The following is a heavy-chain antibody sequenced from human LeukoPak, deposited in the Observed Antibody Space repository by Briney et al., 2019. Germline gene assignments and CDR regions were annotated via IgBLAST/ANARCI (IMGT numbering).Heavy chain of an antibody. CDR2: IWYDGSNK. V-gene: IGHV3-33*01. D-gene: IGHD3-9*01. Sequence: PGRSLRLSCAASGFTFSRNGMHWVRQAPGKGLEWVAVIWYDGSNKYYAGSVKGRFTISRDNSKNTLYLQMNSLRAEDTAVYYCARDLGYDILTGYYSDWGQGTLVTVSS. J-gene: IGHJ4*02. CDR1: GFTFSRNG. CDR3: ARDLGYDILTGYYSD.